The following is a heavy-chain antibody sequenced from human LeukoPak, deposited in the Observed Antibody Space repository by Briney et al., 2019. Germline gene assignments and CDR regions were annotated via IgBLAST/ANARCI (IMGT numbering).Heavy chain of an antibody. CDR1: GGSISSYH. D-gene: IGHD3-10*01. Sequence: PSETLSLTCTVSGGSISSYHWNWIRQPPGKGLEWIGYIHDSGNTDYNPSLKSRVTISVDTSKNQFSLKMRSVTAADTAVYYCSRLGFGRDDAFDIWGLGTMVTVSS. J-gene: IGHJ3*02. CDR3: SRLGFGRDDAFDI. V-gene: IGHV4-59*08. CDR2: IHDSGNT.